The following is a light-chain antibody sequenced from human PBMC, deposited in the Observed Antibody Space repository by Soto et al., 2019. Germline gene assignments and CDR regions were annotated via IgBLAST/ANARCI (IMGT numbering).Light chain of an antibody. CDR3: CSFAGPQSFEV. J-gene: IGLJ1*01. CDR2: DVS. CDR1: SSDIGGYTY. Sequence: QSVLTQPRSVSGSPGQSVTISCTGTSSDIGGYTYVSWYQQHPGKAPKVIIYDVSERPSGVPDRFSGSKSGNTASLTISGLQPEDEADYYCCSFAGPQSFEVFGEGTKLTVL. V-gene: IGLV2-11*01.